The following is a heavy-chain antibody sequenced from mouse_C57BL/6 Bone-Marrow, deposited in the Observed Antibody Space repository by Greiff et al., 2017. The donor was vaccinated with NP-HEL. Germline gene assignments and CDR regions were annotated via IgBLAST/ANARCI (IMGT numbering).Heavy chain of an antibody. CDR3: ARLWYYFDY. J-gene: IGHJ2*01. CDR1: GYTFTSYW. V-gene: IGHV1-61*01. D-gene: IGHD1-1*02. Sequence: QVQLQQPGAELVRPGSSVKLSCKASGYTFTSYWMDWVKQRPGQGLEWIGNIYPSDSETHYNQKFKDKATLTVDKSSSTAYMQLSSLTSEDSAVYYCARLWYYFDYWGQGTTLTVSS. CDR2: IYPSDSET.